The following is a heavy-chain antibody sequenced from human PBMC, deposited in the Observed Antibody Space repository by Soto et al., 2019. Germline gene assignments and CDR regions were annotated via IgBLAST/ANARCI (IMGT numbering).Heavy chain of an antibody. CDR2: IYNSGST. V-gene: IGHV4-30-2*01. J-gene: IGHJ3*02. Sequence: NPSQTLSLTCALSAGYISGGYYSCSWIRQPPGKGLEWIGFIYNSGSTYYNSSLKSRVTISVDRSKNHFLLNLTSVTAADTAVYYCATSRRFFQIWGQGPKVTVSS. CDR1: AGYISGGYYS. CDR3: ATSRRFFQI.